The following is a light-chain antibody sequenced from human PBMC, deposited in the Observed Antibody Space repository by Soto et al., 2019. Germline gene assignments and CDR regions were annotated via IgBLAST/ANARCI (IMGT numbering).Light chain of an antibody. CDR1: QSVSSN. CDR2: GAS. CDR3: QQYNNWPQT. J-gene: IGKJ1*01. Sequence: EIVMTQSPATLSVSPGERATLSCRASQSVSSNLPWYQQKPGQAPRLLIYGASTRATGIPARFSGSGSGTDFTLTISSLQSEDFAVYYCQQYNNWPQTFVQGTKV. V-gene: IGKV3-15*01.